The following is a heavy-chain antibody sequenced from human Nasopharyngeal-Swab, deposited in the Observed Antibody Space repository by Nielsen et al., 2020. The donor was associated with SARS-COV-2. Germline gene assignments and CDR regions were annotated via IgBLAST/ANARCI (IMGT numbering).Heavy chain of an antibody. V-gene: IGHV3-9*01. Sequence: SLKISCAASGFTFENYAMHWVRQPPGKGLEWVSGITWNSGNKGYAESVQGRFTISRDNAKNSLYLQMNSLRAEDTALYYCAKGLLFAGVVSYNRHYSYAMHVWGQGTTVTVSS. D-gene: IGHD3-3*01. CDR2: ITWNSGNK. CDR3: AKGLLFAGVVSYNRHYSYAMHV. CDR1: GFTFENYA. J-gene: IGHJ6*02.